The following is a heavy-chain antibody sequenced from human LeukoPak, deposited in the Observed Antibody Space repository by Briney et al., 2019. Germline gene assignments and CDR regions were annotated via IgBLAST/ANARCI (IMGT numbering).Heavy chain of an antibody. CDR2: IYYSGST. CDR3: AREIGGLKWNDV. J-gene: IGHJ4*02. CDR1: GGSISSGDYY. V-gene: IGHV4-30-4*01. D-gene: IGHD1-20*01. Sequence: KTSQTLSLTCTVSGGSISSGDYYWSCIRQPPGKGLEWIGYIYYSGSTYYNPSLKSRVTISVDTSKNQFSLKLSSVTAADTAVYYCAREIGGLKWNDVWGQGTLVTVSS.